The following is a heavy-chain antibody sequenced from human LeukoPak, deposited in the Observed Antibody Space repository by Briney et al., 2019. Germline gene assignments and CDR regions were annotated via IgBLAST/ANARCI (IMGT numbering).Heavy chain of an antibody. CDR2: IYYSGST. CDR3: ARGEFGADAFDI. J-gene: IGHJ3*02. Sequence: PSETLSLTCTVSGGSISSYYWSWIRQPPGKGLEWIGYIYYSGSTNYNPSLKSRVTISVDTSKNQFSLKLSSVTAADTAVYYCARGEFGADAFDIWGQGTMVTVSS. V-gene: IGHV4-59*01. CDR1: GGSISSYY. D-gene: IGHD3-10*01.